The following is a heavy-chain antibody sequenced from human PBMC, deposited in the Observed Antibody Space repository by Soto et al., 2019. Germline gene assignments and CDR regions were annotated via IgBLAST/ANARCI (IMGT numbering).Heavy chain of an antibody. CDR1: GFTFSSYG. D-gene: IGHD1-26*01. V-gene: IGHV3-30*18. J-gene: IGHJ6*02. Sequence: QLGGSLRLSCAASGFTFSSYGMHWVRQAPGKGLEWVAVISYDGSNKYYADSVKGRFTIYRDNSKNTLYLQMNSLRAEDTAVYYCAKDAVGATVYYYGMDVWGQGTTVTVSS. CDR2: ISYDGSNK. CDR3: AKDAVGATVYYYGMDV.